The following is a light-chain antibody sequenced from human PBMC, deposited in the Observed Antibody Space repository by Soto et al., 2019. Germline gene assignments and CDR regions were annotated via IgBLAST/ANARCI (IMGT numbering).Light chain of an antibody. V-gene: IGKV3-20*01. CDR2: GAS. CDR1: QSVSSSY. CDR3: QQYGSSPTLT. Sequence: EIVLTQSPGTLSLSPGERATLSCRASQSVSSSYLAWYQQKPGQAPRLLIYGASSRATAIPDRFSGSGSGTDFTLTIIRLDPEDFAVYYCQQYGSSPTLTFGGGPKVEIK. J-gene: IGKJ4*01.